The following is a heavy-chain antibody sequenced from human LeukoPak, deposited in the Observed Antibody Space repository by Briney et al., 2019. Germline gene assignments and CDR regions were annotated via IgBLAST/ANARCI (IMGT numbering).Heavy chain of an antibody. J-gene: IGHJ4*02. CDR1: AFTCSTYW. D-gene: IGHD2-21*02. Sequence: PWGSLRLSGAGSAFTCSTYWRHWVRQAPGKGWVWVSRINSDGSRTGYADSVKGRFTISRDNAKNTLYLQMKSLRAEDTSIYYCARELPREVTLDYWGQGTPVTVSS. V-gene: IGHV3-74*01. CDR2: INSDGSRT. CDR3: ARELPREVTLDY.